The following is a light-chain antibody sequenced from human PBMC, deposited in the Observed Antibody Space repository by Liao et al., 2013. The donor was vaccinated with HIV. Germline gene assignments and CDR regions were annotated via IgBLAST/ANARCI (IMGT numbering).Light chain of an antibody. CDR2: QDT. J-gene: IGLJ1*01. CDR3: QAWDSGTALYT. CDR1: ELGDKY. V-gene: IGLV3-1*01. Sequence: SDELTQPSSVSVSPGQTATITCSGDELGDKYASWYQQRPGQSPVLVIYQDTKRPSGIPERFSGSNSGDTATLTISGTQAADEADYYCQAWDSGTALYTFGTGTKVTVL.